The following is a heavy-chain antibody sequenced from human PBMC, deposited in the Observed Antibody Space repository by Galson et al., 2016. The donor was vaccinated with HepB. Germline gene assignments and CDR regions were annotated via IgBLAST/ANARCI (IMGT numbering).Heavy chain of an antibody. Sequence: SLRLSCAASGFIFSEYYMDWVRQAPGKGLEWVGRSRNKPNSYTTEYAASVKGRFTISRDDSSNSLYLQMNSLRAEDTAVYYCARAGATAVSHFDYWGQGTLVTVSS. CDR1: GFIFSEYY. J-gene: IGHJ4*02. CDR2: SRNKPNSYTT. V-gene: IGHV3-72*01. D-gene: IGHD4-23*01. CDR3: ARAGATAVSHFDY.